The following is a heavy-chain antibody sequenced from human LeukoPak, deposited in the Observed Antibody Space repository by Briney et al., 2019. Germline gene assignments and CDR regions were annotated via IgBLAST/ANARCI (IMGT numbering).Heavy chain of an antibody. CDR3: ARRDSGSSLGCFDY. CDR1: GGSFSGYY. D-gene: IGHD1-26*01. CDR2: INHSGST. V-gene: IGHV4-34*01. Sequence: SETLSLTCAVYGGSFSGYYWSWIRQPPGKGLEWIGEINHSGSTNYNPSLKSRVTISVDTSKNQFSLKLSSVTAADTAVYYCARRDSGSSLGCFDYWAREPWSPSPQ. J-gene: IGHJ4*02.